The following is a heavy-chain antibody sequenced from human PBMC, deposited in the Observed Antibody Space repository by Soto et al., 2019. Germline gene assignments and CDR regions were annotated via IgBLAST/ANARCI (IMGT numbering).Heavy chain of an antibody. D-gene: IGHD2-2*01. CDR3: ARYRRRGYCSSTSCYAHDY. J-gene: IGHJ4*02. Sequence: SETLALTCAVYGGSFSGYYWSWIRQPPGKGLEWIGEINHSGSTNYNPSLKSRVTISVDTSKNQFSLKLSSVTAADTAVYYCARYRRRGYCSSTSCYAHDYWGQGTLVTVSS. V-gene: IGHV4-34*01. CDR2: INHSGST. CDR1: GGSFSGYY.